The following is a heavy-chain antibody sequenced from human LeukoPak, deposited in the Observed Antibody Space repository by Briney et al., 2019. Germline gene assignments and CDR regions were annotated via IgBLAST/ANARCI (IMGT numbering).Heavy chain of an antibody. Sequence: GASVNVSCKASDYTFTNYGNSWVRQAPGQGLERMGWISAHYGKTNYAQKLQGRVTMTTDTSTSTVYMELSSLRSDDAAVYYCARERPTDNAFDVWGQGTMVTVSS. CDR1: DYTFTNYG. CDR2: ISAHYGKT. D-gene: IGHD4-17*01. V-gene: IGHV1-18*01. CDR3: ARERPTDNAFDV. J-gene: IGHJ3*01.